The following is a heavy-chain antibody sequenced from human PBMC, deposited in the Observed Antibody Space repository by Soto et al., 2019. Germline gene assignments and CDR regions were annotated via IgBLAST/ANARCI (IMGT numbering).Heavy chain of an antibody. CDR2: IIPIFGTA. CDR1: GGTFSSYA. D-gene: IGHD2-2*01. J-gene: IGHJ6*02. CDR3: ARDIVVVPAATDLYGMDV. V-gene: IGHV1-69*01. Sequence: QVQLVQSGAEVKKPGSSVKVSCKASGGTFSSYAISWVRQAPGQGLEWMGGIIPIFGTANYAHKCQGRVTITADESTSTAYMELSSLRSEDTAVYYCARDIVVVPAATDLYGMDVWGQGTTVTVSS.